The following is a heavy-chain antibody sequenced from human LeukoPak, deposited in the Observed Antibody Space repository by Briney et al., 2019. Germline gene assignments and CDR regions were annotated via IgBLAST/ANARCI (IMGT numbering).Heavy chain of an antibody. J-gene: IGHJ4*02. D-gene: IGHD1-26*01. V-gene: IGHV3-30*18. Sequence: GESLRLSCAASGFTFSSYGMPWVRQAPGKGLEWVAVISYDGSNKYYADSVKGRFTISRDNSKNTLYLQMNSLRAEDTAVYYCAKDTRAGATYYWGQGTLVNVSS. CDR1: GFTFSSYG. CDR3: AKDTRAGATYY. CDR2: ISYDGSNK.